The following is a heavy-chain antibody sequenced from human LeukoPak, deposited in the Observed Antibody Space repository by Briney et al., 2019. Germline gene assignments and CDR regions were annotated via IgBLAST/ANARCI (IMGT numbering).Heavy chain of an antibody. CDR2: IYSGGST. V-gene: IGHV3-53*04. J-gene: IGHJ4*02. CDR1: GFTFDDYG. CDR3: ARGDY. Sequence: GGSLRLSCAASGFTFDDYGMSWVRQAPGKGLEWVSVIYSGGSTYYADSVKGRFTISRHNSKNTLYLQMNSLRAEDTAVYYCARGDYWGQGTLVTVSS.